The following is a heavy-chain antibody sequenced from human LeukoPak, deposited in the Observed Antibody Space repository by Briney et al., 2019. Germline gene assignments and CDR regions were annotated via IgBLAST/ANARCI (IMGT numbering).Heavy chain of an antibody. D-gene: IGHD3-10*01. CDR3: ASDSFGELY. CDR2: IKSNTDGGTT. J-gene: IGHJ4*02. V-gene: IGHV3-15*01. CDR1: GFTFINAW. Sequence: GGSLRLSCAASGFTFINAWMNWVRQTPGKGLEWFGRIKSNTDGGTTDYATPVKGRFTISRHDSKNTLYLQMTSLKTEEPGVYYCASDSFGELYWGQGTLVTVSS.